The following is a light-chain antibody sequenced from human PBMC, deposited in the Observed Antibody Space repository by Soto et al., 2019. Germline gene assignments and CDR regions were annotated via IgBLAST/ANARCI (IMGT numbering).Light chain of an antibody. V-gene: IGLV2-14*01. Sequence: QSALTQPASVSGSPGQSITISCTGTSSDVGGYNYVSWYQQHPDKVPRLMIYEVNNRPSGVSNRFSGSKSGNTASLTISGLQAEDEGDYYCTSYTGNTFVVFGGGTKLTVL. CDR2: EVN. CDR1: SSDVGGYNY. CDR3: TSYTGNTFVV. J-gene: IGLJ2*01.